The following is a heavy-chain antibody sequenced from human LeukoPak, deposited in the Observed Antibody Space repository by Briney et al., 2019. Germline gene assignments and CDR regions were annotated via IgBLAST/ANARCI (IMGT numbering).Heavy chain of an antibody. D-gene: IGHD3-3*01. Sequence: GGSLRLSCAASGFSFSNYAMSWVRQAPGKGLEWVSYIDARSGITYYADSVQGRFTLSRDNARESVFLQMDSLRVDDTAVYYCARTYDFGRGPPGDAFDNWGPGTWVIVSS. CDR1: GFSFSNYA. J-gene: IGHJ3*02. CDR2: IDARSGIT. CDR3: ARTYDFGRGPPGDAFDN. V-gene: IGHV3-48*01.